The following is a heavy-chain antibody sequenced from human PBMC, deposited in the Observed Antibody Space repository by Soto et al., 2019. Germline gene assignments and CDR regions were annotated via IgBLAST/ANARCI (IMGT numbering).Heavy chain of an antibody. Sequence: SQTFSLTCAISGDSVSSNSASWNWIRQSPSRGLEWLGRTYYRSKWYNDYAVSVKSRITINPDTSKNQFSLQLNSVTPEDTAVYYCAREYSSGWYRYYYYYGMDVWGQGTTVTVSS. D-gene: IGHD6-19*01. CDR1: GDSVSSNSAS. V-gene: IGHV6-1*01. J-gene: IGHJ6*02. CDR2: TYYRSKWYN. CDR3: AREYSSGWYRYYYYYGMDV.